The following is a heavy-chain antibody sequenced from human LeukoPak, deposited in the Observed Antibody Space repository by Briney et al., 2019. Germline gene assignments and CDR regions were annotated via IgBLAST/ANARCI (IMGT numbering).Heavy chain of an antibody. J-gene: IGHJ4*02. Sequence: GGSLRLSCAASGFTFSRSWMTWVRQAPGKGLECVANIKQDGSEEHYVDSVKGRFTISRDNGKNSLYLQMNSLRAEDTAVYYCARDEVGYFDYWGQGTLVTVSS. CDR3: ARDEVGYFDY. V-gene: IGHV3-7*01. CDR1: GFTFSRSW. CDR2: IKQDGSEE.